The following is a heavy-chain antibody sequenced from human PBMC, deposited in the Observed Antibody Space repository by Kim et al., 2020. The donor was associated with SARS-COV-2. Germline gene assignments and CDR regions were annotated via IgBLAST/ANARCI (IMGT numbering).Heavy chain of an antibody. CDR2: IYSGGST. CDR3: ARDLVVRGGVYYGMDV. D-gene: IGHD3-10*01. Sequence: GGSLRLSCAASGFTVSSNYMSWVRQAPGKGLEWVSVIYSGGSTYYADSVKGRFTISRHNSKNTLYLQMNSLRAEDTAVYYCARDLVVRGGVYYGMDVWGQGTTVTVSS. J-gene: IGHJ6*02. CDR1: GFTVSSNY. V-gene: IGHV3-53*04.